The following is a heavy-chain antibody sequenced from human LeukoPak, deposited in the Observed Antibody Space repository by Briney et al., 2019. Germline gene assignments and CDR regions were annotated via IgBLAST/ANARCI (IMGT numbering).Heavy chain of an antibody. D-gene: IGHD6-19*01. CDR2: IIPIFGTA. J-gene: IGHJ6*02. CDR1: GGTFSSYA. Sequence: SAKVSCKASGGTFSSYAISWVRQAPGQGLEWMGGIIPIFGTANYAQKFQGRVTITADESTSTAYMELSSLRSEDTAVYYCARDRRIAVAGTYYYYGMDVWGQGTTVTVSS. V-gene: IGHV1-69*13. CDR3: ARDRRIAVAGTYYYYGMDV.